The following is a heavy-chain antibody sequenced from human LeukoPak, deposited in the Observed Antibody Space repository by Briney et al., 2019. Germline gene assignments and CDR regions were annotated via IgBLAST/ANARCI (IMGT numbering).Heavy chain of an antibody. CDR3: ARGCSGASCYDY. CDR2: IRGSGGST. J-gene: IGHJ4*02. V-gene: IGHV3-23*01. Sequence: GGSLRLSCAASGIIFRSYDMSWVRQAPGKGLEWVSSIRGSGGSTYYADSVKGRFTISRDNAKNSLYLQMNSLTDEDTAVYYCARGCSGASCYDYWGQGTLVTVSS. CDR1: GIIFRSYD. D-gene: IGHD2-15*01.